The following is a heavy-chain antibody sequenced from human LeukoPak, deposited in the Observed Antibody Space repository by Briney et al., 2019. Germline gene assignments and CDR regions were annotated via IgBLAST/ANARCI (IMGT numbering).Heavy chain of an antibody. V-gene: IGHV1-18*01. CDR2: ISASSGNT. CDR3: ARDLDWIFDL. J-gene: IGHJ2*01. CDR1: GYTFTSYG. D-gene: IGHD3-9*01. Sequence: ASVKVSCKASGYTFTSYGVSWVRQDPGQGLEWMAWISASSGNTNYAQSLQGRVTLTTDTSTSTAYMELRSLTSDDTAVYYCARDLDWIFDLWGRGTLVTVSS.